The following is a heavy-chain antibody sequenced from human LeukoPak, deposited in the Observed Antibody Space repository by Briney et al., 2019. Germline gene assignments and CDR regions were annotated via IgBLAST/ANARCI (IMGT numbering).Heavy chain of an antibody. J-gene: IGHJ4*02. D-gene: IGHD5-18*01. CDR2: ISYDGSNK. Sequence: GGSLRLSCAASGFTFGLYAMSWVRRAPGKGLEWVAVISYDGSNKYYADSVKGRFTISRDNSKNTLYLQMNSLRAEDTAVYYCARGGYSYGNWGQGTLVAVSS. CDR3: ARGGYSYGN. CDR1: GFTFGLYA. V-gene: IGHV3-30*14.